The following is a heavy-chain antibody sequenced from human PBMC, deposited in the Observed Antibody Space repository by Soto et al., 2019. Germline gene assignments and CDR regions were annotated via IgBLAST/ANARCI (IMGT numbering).Heavy chain of an antibody. CDR1: GFTFNSYG. Sequence: GGSLRLSCAASGFTFNSYGMHWVRQAPGKGLEWVAVISYDGSNKYYADSVKGRFTISRDNSKNTLYLQMNSLRAEDTAVYYCAKEMGKVPAAQFHFDYWGQGTLVTVSS. D-gene: IGHD2-2*01. CDR2: ISYDGSNK. V-gene: IGHV3-30*18. J-gene: IGHJ4*02. CDR3: AKEMGKVPAAQFHFDY.